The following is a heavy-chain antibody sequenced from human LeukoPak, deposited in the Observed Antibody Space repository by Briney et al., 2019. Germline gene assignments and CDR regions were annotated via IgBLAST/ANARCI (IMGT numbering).Heavy chain of an antibody. CDR3: AKGIVPAAKYYFDY. V-gene: IGHV3-23*01. Sequence: GGSLRLSCEASGFTFSSYAMSRVRQAPGKGLEWVLVISGSGGSTYYADSVKGRFTISRDNSKNTLYLQMNSLRAEDTAVYYCAKGIVPAAKYYFDYWGQGTLVTVSS. J-gene: IGHJ4*02. CDR1: GFTFSSYA. D-gene: IGHD2-2*01. CDR2: ISGSGGST.